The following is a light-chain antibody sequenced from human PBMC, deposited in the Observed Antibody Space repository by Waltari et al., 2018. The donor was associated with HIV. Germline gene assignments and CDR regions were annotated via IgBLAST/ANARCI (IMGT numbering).Light chain of an antibody. CDR3: QQRSNWPLT. Sequence: EIVLTQSPATLSLSPGERATLSCGASQSVRSLIAWYQQKPGQAPRLLIYDASNRATGIPARFSGSGSGTDFTLIISSLEPEDFAVYYCQQRSNWPLTFGGGTEVEIK. CDR2: DAS. V-gene: IGKV3-11*01. CDR1: QSVRSL. J-gene: IGKJ4*01.